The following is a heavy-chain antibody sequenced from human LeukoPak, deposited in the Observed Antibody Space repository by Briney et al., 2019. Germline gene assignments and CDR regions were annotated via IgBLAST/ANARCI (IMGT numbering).Heavy chain of an antibody. Sequence: SQTLSLTCTVSGGSISSGGYYWSWIRQHPGKGLEWIGYIYYSGSTYYNPSLKSRVTISVDTSKNQFSLKLSSVTAADTAVYYCARGLAAPGDWFDPWGQGTLVTVSS. J-gene: IGHJ5*02. V-gene: IGHV4-31*03. CDR1: GGSISSGGYY. CDR2: IYYSGST. CDR3: ARGLAAPGDWFDP. D-gene: IGHD6-6*01.